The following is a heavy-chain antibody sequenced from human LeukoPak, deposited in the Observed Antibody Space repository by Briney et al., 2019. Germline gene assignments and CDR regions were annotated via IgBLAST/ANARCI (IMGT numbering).Heavy chain of an antibody. CDR2: IYSGGST. D-gene: IGHD1-14*01. CDR3: AKETLRYYYEN. Sequence: GGSLRLSCAASGFTVSSNYMSWVRQAPGKGLEWVSVIYSGGSTYYADSVKGRFTISRDNSKNTLYLQMNSLRAEDTAVYYCAKETLRYYYENWGQGTLVTVSS. V-gene: IGHV3-53*01. J-gene: IGHJ4*02. CDR1: GFTVSSNY.